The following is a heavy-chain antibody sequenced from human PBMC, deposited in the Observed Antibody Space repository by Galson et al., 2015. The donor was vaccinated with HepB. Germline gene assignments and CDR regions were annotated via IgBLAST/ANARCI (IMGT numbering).Heavy chain of an antibody. CDR3: ARDRITMVRGVANWVDP. Sequence: SVKVSCKASGYTFTSYAMHWVRQAPGQRLEWMGWINAGNGNTKYSQKFQGRVTITRDTSASTAYMELSSLRSEDTAVYYCARDRITMVRGVANWVDPWGQGTLVTVSS. CDR2: INAGNGNT. D-gene: IGHD3-10*01. J-gene: IGHJ5*02. CDR1: GYTFTSYA. V-gene: IGHV1-3*01.